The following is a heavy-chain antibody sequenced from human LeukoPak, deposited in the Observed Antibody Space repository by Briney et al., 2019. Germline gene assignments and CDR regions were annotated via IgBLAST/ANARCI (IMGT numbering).Heavy chain of an antibody. CDR1: ARSISSGSYY. CDR3: ARSGHYYDSSGYYSYYFDY. J-gene: IGHJ4*02. Sequence: SQTLSLTCTLDARSISSGSYYWSWIRQPAGKGLEWIGRIYTSGSTNYNPCLKSRVTISVDTSKNQFSLKLSSVTAADTAVYYCARSGHYYDSSGYYSYYFDYWGQGTLVTVSS. D-gene: IGHD3-22*01. CDR2: IYTSGST. V-gene: IGHV4-61*02.